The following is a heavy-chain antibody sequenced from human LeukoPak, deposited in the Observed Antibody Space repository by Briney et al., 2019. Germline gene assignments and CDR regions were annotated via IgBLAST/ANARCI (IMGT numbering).Heavy chain of an antibody. J-gene: IGHJ3*02. CDR2: IKSDGSST. CDR3: ETGNGHAFDI. D-gene: IGHD3-10*01. V-gene: IGHV3-74*01. CDR1: AFTFSSYW. Sequence: GGSLRLSCAASAFTFSSYWMHWVRQAPGKGLVWVSSIKSDGSSTSYADSVKGRLTISRDNARNTLYLQMNSLRSEDTAVYCGETGNGHAFDIWGQGTMVSVSA.